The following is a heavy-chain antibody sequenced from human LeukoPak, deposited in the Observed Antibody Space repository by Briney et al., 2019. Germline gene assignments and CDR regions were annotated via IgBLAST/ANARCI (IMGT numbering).Heavy chain of an antibody. CDR2: LYHSGST. CDR1: GYSISSGYY. Sequence: PSETLSLTCSVSGYSISSGYYWGWIWQAPGKGLEWIGNLYHSGSTYYNPSLKSRVSISVDTSKNQFSLNLSSVTAADTAVYYCATSGGPLNWFDPWGQGTLVTISS. J-gene: IGHJ5*02. V-gene: IGHV4-38-2*02. CDR3: ATSGGPLNWFDP.